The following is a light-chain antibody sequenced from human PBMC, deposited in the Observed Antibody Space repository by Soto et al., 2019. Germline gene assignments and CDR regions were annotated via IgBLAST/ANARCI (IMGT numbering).Light chain of an antibody. CDR1: QGIRSA. J-gene: IGKJ5*01. V-gene: IGKV1D-13*01. CDR3: QHFNNYLIT. CDR2: DAS. Sequence: AIQLRQSPSSLSASVGDRVTITGRASQGIRSALAWYQQTPGKPPKLLIYDASNLEGGVPSRFSGSGSGTDFTLTISSLQPEDFATYYCQHFNNYLITVGQGTRLEIK.